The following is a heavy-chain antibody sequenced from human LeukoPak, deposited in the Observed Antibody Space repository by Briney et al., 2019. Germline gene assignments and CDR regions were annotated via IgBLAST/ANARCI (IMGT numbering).Heavy chain of an antibody. CDR1: GFTFSDYY. CDR2: IDSSGDVI. J-gene: IGHJ6*02. Sequence: GGSLRLSCAASGFTFSDYYMTWIRQAPGKGLEWLSYIDSSGDVIYYADSVKGRFTISRDNAKNSLYLQMNSLRAEDTAVYYCARGDSSGWYLGYYYYGMDVWGQGTTVTVSS. D-gene: IGHD6-19*01. V-gene: IGHV3-11*04. CDR3: ARGDSSGWYLGYYYYGMDV.